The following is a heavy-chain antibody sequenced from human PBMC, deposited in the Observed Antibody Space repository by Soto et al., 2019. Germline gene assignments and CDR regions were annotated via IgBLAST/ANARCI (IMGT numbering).Heavy chain of an antibody. J-gene: IGHJ6*02. Sequence: QVQLQESGPGLVKPSETLSLSCTVSGDSISSDYWGWIRQPPGKGLEWIGYFYYSGTTSYNPSLKSRVTISVDTSKNQFSLRLSPVTAADTAVYYCARGMGVAGRRSYYHAMDVWGQGTTVTVSS. D-gene: IGHD6-19*01. CDR1: GDSISSDY. CDR2: FYYSGTT. CDR3: ARGMGVAGRRSYYHAMDV. V-gene: IGHV4-59*01.